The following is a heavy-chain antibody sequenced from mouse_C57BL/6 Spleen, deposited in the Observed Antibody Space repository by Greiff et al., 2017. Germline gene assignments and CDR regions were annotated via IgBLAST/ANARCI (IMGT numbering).Heavy chain of an antibody. V-gene: IGHV14-3*01. D-gene: IGHD1-1*01. CDR3: ARSGLYYFDY. CDR2: IDPANGNT. CDR1: GFTFNNSY. Sequence: EVKLVESVAELVRPGASVKLSCTASGFTFNNSYMHWVKQRPEKGLEWIGRIDPANGNTKYAPKFQGKATITADTSSNTAYLQLSSLTSEDTAIYYCARSGLYYFDYWGQGTTLTVSS. J-gene: IGHJ2*01.